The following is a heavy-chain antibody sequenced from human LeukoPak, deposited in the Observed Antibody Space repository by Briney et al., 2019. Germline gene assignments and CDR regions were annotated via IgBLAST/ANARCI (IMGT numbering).Heavy chain of an antibody. D-gene: IGHD3-9*01. CDR1: GFTFSSYE. CDR2: ISSSGSTI. V-gene: IGHV3-48*03. Sequence: GGSLRLSCAASGFTFSSYEMNWVRQAPGKGLEWVSYISSSGSTIYYADSVKGRFTISRDNAKNSLYLQMNSLRAEDTAVYYCAKEGYDYDILTGYSDYWGQGTLVTVSS. J-gene: IGHJ4*02. CDR3: AKEGYDYDILTGYSDY.